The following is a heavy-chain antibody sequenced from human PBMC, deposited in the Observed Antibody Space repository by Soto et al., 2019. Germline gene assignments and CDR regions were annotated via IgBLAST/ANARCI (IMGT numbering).Heavy chain of an antibody. Sequence: SETLSLTCTVSGGSISSGDYYWSWIRQPPGKGLEWIGYIYYSGSTYYNPSLKSRVTISVDTSKNQFSLKLSSVTAADTAVYYCARDRLLSEYYYYYGMDVWGQGTTVTVSS. CDR1: GGSISSGDYY. J-gene: IGHJ6*02. CDR2: IYYSGST. V-gene: IGHV4-30-4*01. CDR3: ARDRLLSEYYYYYGMDV. D-gene: IGHD2-21*02.